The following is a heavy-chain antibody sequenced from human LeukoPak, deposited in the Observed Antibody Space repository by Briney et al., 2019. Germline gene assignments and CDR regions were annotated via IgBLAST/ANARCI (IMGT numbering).Heavy chain of an antibody. CDR2: IRDSGNT. CDR1: GFTFSSYA. V-gene: IGHV3-23*01. D-gene: IGHD2-21*01. Sequence: GGSLRLSCAASGFTFSSYAMSWVRQAPGKGLEWVSAIRDSGNTYHADSVKGRFTISRDSSKNTLFLQMNRLRPEDAAVYYSAKAPVTTCRGAYCYPFDYWGQGTLVTVSS. J-gene: IGHJ4*02. CDR3: AKAPVTTCRGAYCYPFDY.